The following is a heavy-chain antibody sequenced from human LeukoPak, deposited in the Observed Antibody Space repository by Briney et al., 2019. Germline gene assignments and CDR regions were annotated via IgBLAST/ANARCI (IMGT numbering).Heavy chain of an antibody. CDR2: ISSSSSYI. V-gene: IGHV3-21*01. CDR3: ASPSYSSGWYVNYYYYGMDV. Sequence: GGSLRLSCAASGFTFSSYSMNWVRQAPGKGLEWVSSISSSSSYIYYADSVKGRFTISRDNAKNSLYLQMNSLRAEDTAVYYCASPSYSSGWYVNYYYYGMDVWGQGTTATVSS. D-gene: IGHD6-19*01. CDR1: GFTFSSYS. J-gene: IGHJ6*02.